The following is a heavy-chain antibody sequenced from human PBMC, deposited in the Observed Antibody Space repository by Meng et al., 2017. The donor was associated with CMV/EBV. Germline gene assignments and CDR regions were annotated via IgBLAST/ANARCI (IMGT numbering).Heavy chain of an antibody. CDR3: ARLRVVPAATYDY. J-gene: IGHJ4*02. V-gene: IGHV1-2*02. D-gene: IGHD2-2*01. Sequence: ASVKVSCKASRYTFTGYYMHWVRQAPGQGLEWMGWINPNSGGTNYAQKFQGRVTMTRDTSISTAYMELSRLRSDDTAVYYCARLRVVPAATYDYWGQGTLVTVSS. CDR2: INPNSGGT. CDR1: RYTFTGYY.